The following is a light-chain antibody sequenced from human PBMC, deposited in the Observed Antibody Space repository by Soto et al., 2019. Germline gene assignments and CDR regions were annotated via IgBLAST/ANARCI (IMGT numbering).Light chain of an antibody. J-gene: IGKJ4*01. CDR1: QGISSY. CDR2: AAS. CDR3: QQYGSSPLT. Sequence: IHFTHSPSSLSSSVLYIFTITCLASQGISSYLALYQQKPGKAPKLLIYAASTLQSGVPSRFSGSGSGTDFTLTISSLQPEDFAVYYCQQYGSSPLTFGGGTKVDIK. V-gene: IGKV1-9*01.